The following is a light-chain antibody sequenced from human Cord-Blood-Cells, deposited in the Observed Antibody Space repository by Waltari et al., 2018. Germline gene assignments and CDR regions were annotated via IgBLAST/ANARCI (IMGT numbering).Light chain of an antibody. V-gene: IGLV2-23*01. Sequence: QSALTQPASVSGSPGQSITISCTGPSSDVGSYNLVSWYQQRPGKAPKRMIYEGSKRPSGVSNRFSGSKSGNTASLTISGLQAEDEADYYCCSYAGSSTYVFGTGTKVTVL. CDR3: CSYAGSSTYV. J-gene: IGLJ1*01. CDR1: SSDVGSYNL. CDR2: EGS.